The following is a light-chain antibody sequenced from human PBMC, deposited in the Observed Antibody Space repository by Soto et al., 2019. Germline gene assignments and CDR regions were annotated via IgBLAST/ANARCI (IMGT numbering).Light chain of an antibody. CDR3: SSYTSSSTYV. CDR1: SSDVGGYNY. CDR2: EVS. V-gene: IGLV2-14*01. J-gene: IGLJ1*01. Sequence: QSALTQPASVSGSPGQSIAISCTGTSSDVGGYNYVCWYQHHPGKAPKLMIYEVSNRPSGVSNRFSGSKSGNTASLTISGLQAEDEADYYCSSYTSSSTYVFGTGTKVTV.